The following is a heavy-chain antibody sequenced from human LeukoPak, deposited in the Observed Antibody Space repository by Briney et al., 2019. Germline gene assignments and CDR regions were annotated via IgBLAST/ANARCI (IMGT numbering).Heavy chain of an antibody. CDR1: GFTFSPYN. Sequence: TGGSLRLSCAASGFTFSPYNMNWVRQAPGKGLEWLSYTSTGGRTVKYADSVKGRFTISRDNARSSLYLQMTNLRVEDTAVYFCARGGTVTYYFDHWGQGILVAVSS. V-gene: IGHV3-48*04. CDR2: TSTGGRTV. J-gene: IGHJ4*02. CDR3: ARGGTVTYYFDH. D-gene: IGHD4-17*01.